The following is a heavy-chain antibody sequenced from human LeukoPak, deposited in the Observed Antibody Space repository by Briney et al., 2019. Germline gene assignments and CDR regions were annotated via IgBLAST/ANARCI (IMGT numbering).Heavy chain of an antibody. CDR2: GYYNGRT. J-gene: IGHJ1*01. D-gene: IGHD4-17*01. CDR3: ERGLTVTTNPDYFNL. CDR1: DGSINLYQ. V-gene: IGHV4-59*01. Sequence: SEALSLTCSVSDGSINLYQWSWIRQPPGKGLEWIGYGYYNGRTRYNPSLEGRVTISVDTSKNQFSLKLKSVRAADTAVYFCERGLTVTTNPDYFNLWGQGTLVVVSS.